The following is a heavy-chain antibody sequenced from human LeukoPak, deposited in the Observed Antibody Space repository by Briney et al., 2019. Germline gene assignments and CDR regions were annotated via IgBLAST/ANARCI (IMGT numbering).Heavy chain of an antibody. D-gene: IGHD2-2*01. J-gene: IGHJ4*02. V-gene: IGHV3-7*01. CDR3: LPLYCSGTGCPLHY. CDR2: IKQDGSQK. CDR1: VFTFNSYW. Sequence: GGSLRLSCAASVFTFNSYWMTWIRHAPWKGLEWVANIKQDGSQKYYVDSVKGRFTISTDNAKNSLYLQMNSLRAEDTAVYYCLPLYCSGTGCPLHYWGQGTLVTVSS.